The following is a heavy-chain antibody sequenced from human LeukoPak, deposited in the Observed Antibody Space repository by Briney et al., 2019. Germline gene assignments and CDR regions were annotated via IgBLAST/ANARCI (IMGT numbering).Heavy chain of an antibody. V-gene: IGHV5-10-1*01. J-gene: IGHJ6*02. Sequence: PGESLKISCKGSGYSFTSYWISWVRQMPGKGLEWMGRIDPSDSYTNYSPSFQGHVTISADKSISTAYLQWSSLKASDTAMYYCARLYPVTTDYYYGMDVWGQGTTVTVSS. CDR1: GYSFTSYW. CDR3: ARLYPVTTDYYYGMDV. D-gene: IGHD4-17*01. CDR2: IDPSDSYT.